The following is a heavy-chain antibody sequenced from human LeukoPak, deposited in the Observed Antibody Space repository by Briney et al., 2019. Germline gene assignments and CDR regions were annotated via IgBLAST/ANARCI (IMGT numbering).Heavy chain of an antibody. D-gene: IGHD5-18*01. J-gene: IGHJ4*02. V-gene: IGHV4-59*01. CDR3: ARAGGVDTAMDANFDY. Sequence: SETLSLTCTVSGGSISSYYWSWIRQPPGKGLEWIGYIYYNGGTNYNPSLRNRVTISVDTSKNHFSLRLSSVTAADTAMYYCARAGGVDTAMDANFDYWGQGTLVTVSS. CDR2: IYYNGGT. CDR1: GGSISSYY.